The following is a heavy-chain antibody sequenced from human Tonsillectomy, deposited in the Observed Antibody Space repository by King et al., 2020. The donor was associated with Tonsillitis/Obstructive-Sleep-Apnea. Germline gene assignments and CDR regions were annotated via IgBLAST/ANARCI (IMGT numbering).Heavy chain of an antibody. D-gene: IGHD1/OR15-1a*01. CDR3: ARHSKPKGREHYFDF. V-gene: IGHV4-39*01. J-gene: IGHJ4*02. CDR1: GGSITSDLHY. Sequence: QLQESGPGLVKPSETLSLTCTVSGGSITSDLHYWGWVRQPPGKGLEWIGSIYYSGTTYYNACLKSRLTISVDTSKKQFSLNLSSVTAADTAVYFCARHSKPKGREHYFDFWGQGTLVTVSS. CDR2: IYYSGTT.